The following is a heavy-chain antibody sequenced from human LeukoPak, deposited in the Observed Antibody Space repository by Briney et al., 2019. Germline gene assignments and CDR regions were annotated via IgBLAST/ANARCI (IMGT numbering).Heavy chain of an antibody. J-gene: IGHJ4*02. CDR3: AKDREWELLSPFDY. CDR1: GFTVSSNY. V-gene: IGHV3-53*01. D-gene: IGHD1-26*01. Sequence: PGGSLRLSCAASGFTVSSNYMSWVRQAPGKGLGWVSVIYSGGSTYYADSVKGRFTISRDNSKNTLYLQMNSLRAEDTAVYYCAKDREWELLSPFDYWGQGTLVTVSS. CDR2: IYSGGST.